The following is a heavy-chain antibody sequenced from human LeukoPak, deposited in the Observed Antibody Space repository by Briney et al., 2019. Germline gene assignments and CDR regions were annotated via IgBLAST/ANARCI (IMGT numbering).Heavy chain of an antibody. J-gene: IGHJ4*02. CDR1: GFTFSSYA. V-gene: IGHV3-23*01. CDR2: ISGSGGST. Sequence: GGSLRLSCAASGFTFSSYAMSWVRQAPGKGLEWVSAISGSGGSTYYADSVKGRFTISRDNSKNTLCLQMNSLRAEDTAVYYCAKAGYSYGSFGFDYWGQGTLVTVSS. CDR3: AKAGYSYGSFGFDY. D-gene: IGHD5-18*01.